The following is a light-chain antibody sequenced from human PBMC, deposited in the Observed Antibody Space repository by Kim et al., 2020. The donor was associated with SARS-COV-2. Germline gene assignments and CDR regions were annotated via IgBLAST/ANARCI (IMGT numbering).Light chain of an antibody. CDR3: AAWDDSLNGAV. CDR1: SSNIGSNT. CDR2: SNH. Sequence: QSVLAQPPSASGTPGQRVTISCSGSSSNIGSNTVNWYQQLPGTAPKLLIYSNHQRPSGVPDRFSGSKSGTSASLAISGLQSEDEADYYCAAWDDSLNGAVFGGGTQLTVL. V-gene: IGLV1-44*01. J-gene: IGLJ7*01.